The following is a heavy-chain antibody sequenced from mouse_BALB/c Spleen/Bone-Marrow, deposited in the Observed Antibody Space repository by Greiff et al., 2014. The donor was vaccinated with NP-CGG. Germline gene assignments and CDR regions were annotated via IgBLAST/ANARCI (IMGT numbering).Heavy chain of an antibody. CDR2: IDPENGDT. Sequence: EVKLMESGAELVRSGASVKSSCTASGFNIKDYYMHWVKQRPEQGLEWIGWIDPENGDTEYAPKFQGKATMTADTSSNTAYLQLSSLTSEDTAVYYCNGNYYAMDYWGQGTSVTVSS. CDR3: NGNYYAMDY. V-gene: IGHV14-4*02. J-gene: IGHJ4*01. D-gene: IGHD2-1*01. CDR1: GFNIKDYY.